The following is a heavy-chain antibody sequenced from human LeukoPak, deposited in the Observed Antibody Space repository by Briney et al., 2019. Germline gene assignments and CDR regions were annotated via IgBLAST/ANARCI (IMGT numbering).Heavy chain of an antibody. V-gene: IGHV4-4*02. Sequence: PSETLSLTCAVSGGSISRSNWWSWVRQPPGKGLEWIGEIYHSGSTNYNPSLKSRVTISVDRSKNQFSLKLSSVTAADTAVYYCARGTRDGYSYFDYWGQGTLVTLSS. CDR1: GGSISRSNW. D-gene: IGHD5-24*01. J-gene: IGHJ4*02. CDR2: IYHSGST. CDR3: ARGTRDGYSYFDY.